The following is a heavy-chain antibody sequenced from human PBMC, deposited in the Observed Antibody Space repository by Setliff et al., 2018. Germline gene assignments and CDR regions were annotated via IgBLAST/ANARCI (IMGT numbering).Heavy chain of an antibody. J-gene: IGHJ6*03. Sequence: GGSLRLSCAASGFTFSSYGMHWVRQAPGKGLEWVAVIWYDGTNKYYADSVKGRFTISRDNSKNTLYLQMNSLKAEDTAVYYCAKESANYYYYMDVWGKGTTVTVSS. CDR2: IWYDGTNK. V-gene: IGHV3-33*06. CDR1: GFTFSSYG. CDR3: AKESANYYYYMDV.